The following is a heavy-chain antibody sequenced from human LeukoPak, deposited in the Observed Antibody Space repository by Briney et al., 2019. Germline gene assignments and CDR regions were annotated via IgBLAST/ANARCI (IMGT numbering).Heavy chain of an antibody. V-gene: IGHV3-30-3*01. Sequence: GWSLRLSCAASGFTFSSYAMHWVRQAPGKGLEWVAVISYDGSNKYYADSVKGRFTISRDNSKITLSLQPNSLRAEDTAVYYCAREPSNWNDPWYFDLWGRGTVVTVSS. CDR2: ISYDGSNK. CDR3: AREPSNWNDPWYFDL. D-gene: IGHD1-20*01. J-gene: IGHJ4*02. CDR1: GFTFSSYA.